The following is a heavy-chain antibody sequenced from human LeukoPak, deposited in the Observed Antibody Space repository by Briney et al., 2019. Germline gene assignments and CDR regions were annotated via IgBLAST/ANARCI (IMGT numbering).Heavy chain of an antibody. CDR1: GFIFSNYA. J-gene: IGHJ6*03. CDR2: IKSKTDGGTT. D-gene: IGHD6-19*01. V-gene: IGHV3-15*01. CDR3: TTEPIAVGYYYYMDV. Sequence: PGGSLRLSCAASGFIFSNYAMQWVRQAPGKGLEWVGRIKSKTDGGTTDYAAPVKGRFTISRDDSKNTLYLQMNSLKTEDTAVYYCTTEPIAVGYYYYMDVWGKGTTVTISS.